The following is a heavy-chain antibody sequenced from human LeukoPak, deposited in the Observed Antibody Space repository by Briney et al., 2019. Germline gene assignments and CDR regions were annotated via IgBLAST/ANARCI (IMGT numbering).Heavy chain of an antibody. J-gene: IGHJ5*02. CDR1: GGSISSSSYY. V-gene: IGHV4-39*01. D-gene: IGHD2-2*01. CDR3: ARHSRVVPAANNYNWFDP. CDR2: IYYSGST. Sequence: PSETLSLTCTVSGGSISSSSYYWGWIRQPPGKGLEWIGSIYYSGSTYYNPSLKSRVTISVDTSKNQFSLKLSSVTAADTAVYYCARHSRVVPAANNYNWFDPWGQGTLVTVSS.